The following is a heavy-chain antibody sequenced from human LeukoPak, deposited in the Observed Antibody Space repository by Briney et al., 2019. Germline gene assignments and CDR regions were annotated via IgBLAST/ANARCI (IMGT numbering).Heavy chain of an antibody. Sequence: SVKVSCKASGGTFSSYAISWVRQAPGQGLEWMGGIIPIFGTANYAQKFQGRVTITADESTSAAYMELSSLRSEDTAVYYCAVYYYDSSGYYSDYWGQGTLVTVSS. J-gene: IGHJ4*02. D-gene: IGHD3-22*01. CDR1: GGTFSSYA. CDR2: IIPIFGTA. V-gene: IGHV1-69*01. CDR3: AVYYYDSSGYYSDY.